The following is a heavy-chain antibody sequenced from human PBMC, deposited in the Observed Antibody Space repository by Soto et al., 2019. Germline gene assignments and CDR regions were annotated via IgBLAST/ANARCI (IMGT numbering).Heavy chain of an antibody. V-gene: IGHV5-51*01. CDR2: IYPGDSDT. D-gene: IGHD1-26*01. CDR3: ARRGSGFLYYYGMDV. Sequence: RGESLKISCKGSGYSFTCHWIGWVRQMPGKGLEWMGIIYPGDSDTRYSPSFQGQVTISADKSISTAYLQWSSLKASDTAMYYCARRGSGFLYYYGMDVWGQGTTVTVSS. CDR1: GYSFTCHW. J-gene: IGHJ6*02.